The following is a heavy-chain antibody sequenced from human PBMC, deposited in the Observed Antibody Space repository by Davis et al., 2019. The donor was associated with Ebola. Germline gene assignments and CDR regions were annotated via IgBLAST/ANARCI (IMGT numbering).Heavy chain of an antibody. J-gene: IGHJ4*02. CDR1: GFTFSTYA. V-gene: IGHV3-30*04. Sequence: GESLKISCAASGFTFSTYAMHWVRQAPGKGLEWVAVISYDGSNKYYADSVKGRFTISRDNSKNTLYLQMNSLRAEDTAVYYCAKDKPEYYDFWSGYLDYWGQGTLVTVSS. CDR2: ISYDGSNK. D-gene: IGHD3-3*01. CDR3: AKDKPEYYDFWSGYLDY.